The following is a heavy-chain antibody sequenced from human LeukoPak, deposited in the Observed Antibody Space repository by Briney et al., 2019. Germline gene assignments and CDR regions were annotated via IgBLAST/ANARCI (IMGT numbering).Heavy chain of an antibody. CDR3: ARRAPYYDTSAYYGMHAFDI. Sequence: SETLSHTCTVSGGSISSSYWSWIRQPPGKGLEWIGYIYYSGSTNYNPSLKSRVTISVDTSKNQFSLKLSSVTAADTAVYYCARRAPYYDTSAYYGMHAFDIWGQGTMVTVSS. D-gene: IGHD3-22*01. CDR1: GGSISSSY. CDR2: IYYSGST. V-gene: IGHV4-59*01. J-gene: IGHJ3*02.